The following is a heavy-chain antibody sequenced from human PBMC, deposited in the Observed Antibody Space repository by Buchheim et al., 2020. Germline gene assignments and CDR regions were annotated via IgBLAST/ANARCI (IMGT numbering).Heavy chain of an antibody. Sequence: EVQLVESGGGLVKPGGSLRLSCAASGFTFSNAWMSWVRQAPGKGLEWVGRIKSKTDGETIDYAAPVKGRFTMSRDDSKNTLYLQMDSLKTEDTAVYYCARAQTTVTSYWYFDLWGRGTL. V-gene: IGHV3-15*01. D-gene: IGHD4-17*01. CDR3: ARAQTTVTSYWYFDL. J-gene: IGHJ2*01. CDR2: IKSKTDGETI. CDR1: GFTFSNAW.